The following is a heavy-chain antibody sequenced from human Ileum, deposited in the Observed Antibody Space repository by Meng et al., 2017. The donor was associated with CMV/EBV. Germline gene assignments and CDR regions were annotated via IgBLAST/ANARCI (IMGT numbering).Heavy chain of an antibody. Sequence: GGSLKISCAASGFTFSDYWMTWVRQAPGKGLEWVANIKQDGREKYYVDSVKGRFTISRDNAKNSVYLQMNSLRVEDTAVYYCATGGLHLVGGQGMLVTVSS. CDR1: GFTFSDYW. V-gene: IGHV3-7*01. CDR2: IKQDGREK. D-gene: IGHD6-6*01. J-gene: IGHJ4*02. CDR3: ATGGLHLV.